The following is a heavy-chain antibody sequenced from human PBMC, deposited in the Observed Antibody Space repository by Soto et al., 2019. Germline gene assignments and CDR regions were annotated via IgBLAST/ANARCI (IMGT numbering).Heavy chain of an antibody. CDR1: GFTFSSYW. V-gene: IGHV3-7*01. CDR2: INQDGSEK. Sequence: GGSLRLSCAASGFTFSSYWMDWVRQAPGKGLEWVANINQDGSEKHYVDSVKGRFTISRDNAKNSLYLQMSSLTAEDSALYYCSPSLDYWGQGTLVTVSS. CDR3: SPSLDY. J-gene: IGHJ4*02.